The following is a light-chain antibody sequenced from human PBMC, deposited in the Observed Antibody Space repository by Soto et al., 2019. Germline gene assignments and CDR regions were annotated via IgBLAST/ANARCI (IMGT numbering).Light chain of an antibody. Sequence: SYELTQSPSVSVAPGQTVSITGGGSSIGSKSVHWYQQKPGQAPVLVVYDDNDRRSGIPERFSGSNSGNTATLTITRVEAGDEADYQCQVWDTRSEHYVLGAATKVTV. V-gene: IGLV3-21*02. CDR2: DDN. CDR1: SIGSKS. J-gene: IGLJ1*01. CDR3: QVWDTRSEHYV.